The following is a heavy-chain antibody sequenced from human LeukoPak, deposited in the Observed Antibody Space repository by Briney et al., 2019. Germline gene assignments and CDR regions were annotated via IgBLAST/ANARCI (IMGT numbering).Heavy chain of an antibody. CDR1: GGTFSSYA. CDR3: ARHLGEGVPADLTLGAFDI. V-gene: IGHV1-69*05. Sequence: SVKVSCKASGGTFSSYAISWVRQAPGQGLEWMGGIIPIFGTANYAQKFQGRVTITTDESTSTAYMELSSLRSEDTAMYYCARHLGEGVPADLTLGAFDIWGQGTMVTVSS. CDR2: IIPIFGTA. D-gene: IGHD2-2*01. J-gene: IGHJ3*02.